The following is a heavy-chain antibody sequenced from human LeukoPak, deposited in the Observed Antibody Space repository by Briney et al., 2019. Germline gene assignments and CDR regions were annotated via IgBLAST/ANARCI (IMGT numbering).Heavy chain of an antibody. Sequence: ASVKVSCKASGYTFTGYYMHWVRQAPGQGLEWMGWINPNSGGTKYAQRFQDRVSMTRDTSITTAHMELSRLRSDDTAVYYCARGSGYYTGWSDPWGQGTLFTVSS. CDR3: ARGSGYYTGWSDP. CDR1: GYTFTGYY. CDR2: INPNSGGT. V-gene: IGHV1-2*02. D-gene: IGHD3-3*01. J-gene: IGHJ5*02.